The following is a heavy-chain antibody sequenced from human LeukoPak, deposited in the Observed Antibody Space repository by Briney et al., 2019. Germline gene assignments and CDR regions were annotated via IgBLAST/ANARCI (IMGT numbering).Heavy chain of an antibody. CDR2: IYPNTGGT. Sequence: ASVKVSCNTSGYSFTNYHMHWVRLAPGQGLEWMGHIYPNTGGTSYAQRFQGRVTMTSDTSVSTVYMELCSLISDDTAAYYCARENWYYDYWGQGTLVTVSS. D-gene: IGHD1-7*01. J-gene: IGHJ4*02. V-gene: IGHV1-2*06. CDR3: ARENWYYDY. CDR1: GYSFTNYH.